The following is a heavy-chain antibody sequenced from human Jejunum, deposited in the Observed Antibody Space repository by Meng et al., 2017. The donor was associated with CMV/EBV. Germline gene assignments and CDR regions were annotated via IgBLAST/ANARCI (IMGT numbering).Heavy chain of an antibody. CDR1: GFTFSSYG. CDR2: IRYDGRST. J-gene: IGHJ4*02. D-gene: IGHD1-26*01. Sequence: CAASGFTFSSYGMHWVRQAPDKGLEWVAFIRYDGRSTNYSDSVRGRFTVSRDNSKNILYLYMNSLTAEDTAVYYCAKGGPMVGATIEYWGRGTLVTVSS. CDR3: AKGGPMVGATIEY. V-gene: IGHV3-30*02.